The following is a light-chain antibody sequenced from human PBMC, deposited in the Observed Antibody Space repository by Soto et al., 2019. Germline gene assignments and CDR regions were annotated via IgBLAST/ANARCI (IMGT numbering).Light chain of an antibody. CDR1: SSDVGGYNS. Sequence: QSVLTQPASVSGSPGQSITISCTGTSSDVGGYNSVSWFQQHPSKSPKLIIYEASHRPSGVSNRFSGSKSCNKASLAISGLQAEDEADYYCNSYRHSTTLVFGTGTKLTVL. V-gene: IGLV2-14*01. CDR2: EAS. J-gene: IGLJ1*01. CDR3: NSYRHSTTLV.